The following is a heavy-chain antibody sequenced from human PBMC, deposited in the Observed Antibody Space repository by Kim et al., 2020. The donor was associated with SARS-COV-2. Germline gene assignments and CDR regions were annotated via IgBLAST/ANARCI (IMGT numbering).Heavy chain of an antibody. CDR3: ARDLDYGDHSGGMDV. D-gene: IGHD4-17*01. CDR1: SYFISNGYY. J-gene: IGHJ6*02. V-gene: IGHV4-38-2*02. CDR2: IYHSGST. Sequence: SETLSLTCTVSSYFISNGYYWGWLRQPPGKGLEWIGNIYHSGSTYYNPSLRGRVTISVDTSKNQFSLKLSSVTAADTAVYYCARDLDYGDHSGGMDVWGQGTTVTVSS.